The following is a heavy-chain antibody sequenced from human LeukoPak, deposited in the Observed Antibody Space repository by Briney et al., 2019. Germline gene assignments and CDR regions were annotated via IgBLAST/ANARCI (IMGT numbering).Heavy chain of an antibody. V-gene: IGHV1-18*01. CDR2: ISAYNGNT. J-gene: IGHJ5*02. CDR1: GYTFTSYG. Sequence: GASVKVSCKASGYTFTSYGISWVRQAPGQGLEWMGWISAYNGNTNYAQKLQGRVTMTTDTSTSTACMELRSLRSDDTAVYYCARVPDCSSTSCYEGTWFDPWGQGTLVTVSS. CDR3: ARVPDCSSTSCYEGTWFDP. D-gene: IGHD2-2*01.